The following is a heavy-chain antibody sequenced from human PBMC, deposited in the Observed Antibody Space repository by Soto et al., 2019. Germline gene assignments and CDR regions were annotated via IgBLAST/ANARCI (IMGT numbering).Heavy chain of an antibody. CDR3: ARSVYDFWSGRFDP. CDR1: GGSISSSSYY. J-gene: IGHJ5*02. V-gene: IGHV4-39*01. Sequence: SETLSLTCTVSGGSISSSSYYWGWIRQPPGKGLEWIGSIYYSGSTYYNPSLKSRVTISVDTSKNQFSLKLSSVTAADTAVYYCARSVYDFWSGRFDPWGQGTLVTVSS. CDR2: IYYSGST. D-gene: IGHD3-3*01.